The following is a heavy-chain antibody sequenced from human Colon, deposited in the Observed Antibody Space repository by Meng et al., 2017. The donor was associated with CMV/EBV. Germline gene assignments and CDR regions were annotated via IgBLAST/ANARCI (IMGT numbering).Heavy chain of an antibody. J-gene: IGHJ4*02. CDR2: ISGGTYI. Sequence: LSGAASGFTSRGYNMTWVRQAPGKGLEWVSSISGGTYIYYADSVKGRFTISRDNAKNSLYLQMNSLRPEDTAIYYCASGRERELLSVYWGQGTLVTVSS. CDR1: GFTSRGYN. V-gene: IGHV3-21*01. CDR3: ASGRERELLSVY. D-gene: IGHD2/OR15-2a*01.